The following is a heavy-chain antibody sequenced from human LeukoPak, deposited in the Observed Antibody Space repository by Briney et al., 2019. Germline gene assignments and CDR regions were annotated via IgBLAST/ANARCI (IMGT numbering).Heavy chain of an antibody. V-gene: IGHV3-74*01. CDR2: INSDESST. J-gene: IGHJ4*02. Sequence: GGSLRLSCAASGFTFSRYWMSWVRQAPGKGLVWVSRINSDESSTSYADSVKGRFTISRDNAKNTLYLQMNSLRAEDTAVYYCARDAWDYYGSGSSDYWGQGTLVTVSS. CDR1: GFTFSRYW. D-gene: IGHD3-10*01. CDR3: ARDAWDYYGSGSSDY.